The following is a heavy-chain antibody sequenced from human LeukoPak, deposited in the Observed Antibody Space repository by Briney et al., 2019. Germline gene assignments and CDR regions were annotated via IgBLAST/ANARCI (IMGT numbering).Heavy chain of an antibody. CDR1: GGSISSYY. V-gene: IGHV4-4*07. J-gene: IGHJ4*02. CDR3: ARVVPYYYDSSGHYYFDY. Sequence: SETLSLTCTVSGGSISSYYRSWIRQPAGKGLEWIGRIYTSGSTNYNPSLKSRVTMSVDTYKNQFSLKLSPVTGADTAVYYCARVVPYYYDSSGHYYFDYWGQGSLVTVSS. D-gene: IGHD3-22*01. CDR2: IYTSGST.